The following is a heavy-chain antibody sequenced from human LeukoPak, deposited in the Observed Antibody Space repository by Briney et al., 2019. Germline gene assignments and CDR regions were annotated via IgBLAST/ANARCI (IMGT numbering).Heavy chain of an antibody. D-gene: IGHD5-12*01. J-gene: IGHJ4*02. V-gene: IGHV3-21*01. CDR2: ISSSSSYI. CDR3: ARDWDSGYELNYFDY. CDR1: GFTFSSYS. Sequence: GSLRLSCAASGFTFSSYSMNWVRQAPGKGLEWVSSISSSSSYIYYADSVKGRFTISRDNAKNSLYLQMNSLRAEDTAVYYCARDWDSGYELNYFDYWGQGTLVTVSS.